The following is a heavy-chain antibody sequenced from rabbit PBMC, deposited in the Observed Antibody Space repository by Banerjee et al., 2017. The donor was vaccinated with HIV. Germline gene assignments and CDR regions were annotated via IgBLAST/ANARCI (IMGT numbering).Heavy chain of an antibody. Sequence: QSLEESGGGLVQPEGSLTLTCTASGFTLSSYYDMCWVRQAPGKGLEWIAYIYPDYRITDYASWVNGRFTISLDNAQNTVFLQMTSLTAADTATYFCARDLAGVIGWNFNLWGQGTLVTVS. CDR1: GFTLSSYYD. J-gene: IGHJ4*01. V-gene: IGHV1S40*01. CDR2: IYPDYRIT. D-gene: IGHD4-1*01. CDR3: ARDLAGVIGWNFNL.